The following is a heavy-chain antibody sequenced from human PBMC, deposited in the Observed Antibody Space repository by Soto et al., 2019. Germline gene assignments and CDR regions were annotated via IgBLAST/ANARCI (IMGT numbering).Heavy chain of an antibody. J-gene: IGHJ4*02. CDR2: ISSSRTYI. CDR3: ARDTAAALDY. Sequence: EVQLVESGGGLVKPGGSLRLSCAASGFTFSSYSLNWVRQAPGKGLEWVSSISSSRTYIYYADSVKGRFTISRDNPKNSLYLQMNSLRDEDTAVYYCARDTAAALDYWGQGTLVTVSS. D-gene: IGHD6-13*01. CDR1: GFTFSSYS. V-gene: IGHV3-21*01.